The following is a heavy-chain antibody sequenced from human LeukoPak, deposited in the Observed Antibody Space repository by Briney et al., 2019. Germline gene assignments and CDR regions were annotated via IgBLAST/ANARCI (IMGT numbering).Heavy chain of an antibody. V-gene: IGHV3-7*01. CDR1: GFTFSSYW. Sequence: PGGSLRLSCAASGFTFSSYWMSWVRQAPGKGLEWVANIKQDGSEKYYVDSVKGRLTISRDNAKNSLYLQMNSLRVEDTAVYYCARRWTTTSFSPTFDNWGQGTLVTVSS. J-gene: IGHJ4*02. D-gene: IGHD4-17*01. CDR3: ARRWTTTSFSPTFDN. CDR2: IKQDGSEK.